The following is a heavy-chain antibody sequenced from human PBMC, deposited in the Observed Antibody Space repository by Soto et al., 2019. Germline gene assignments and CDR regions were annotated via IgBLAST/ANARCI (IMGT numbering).Heavy chain of an antibody. D-gene: IGHD3-3*01. Sequence: PSETLSLTCTVSGGSISSYYWSWIRQPPGKGLEWIGYIYYSGSTNYDPSLKSRVTISVDTSKNQFSLKLSSVTAADTAVYYCARGRYDFWSGDYYYYYMDVWGKGTTVTVSS. CDR1: GGSISSYY. CDR2: IYYSGST. V-gene: IGHV4-59*01. J-gene: IGHJ6*03. CDR3: ARGRYDFWSGDYYYYYMDV.